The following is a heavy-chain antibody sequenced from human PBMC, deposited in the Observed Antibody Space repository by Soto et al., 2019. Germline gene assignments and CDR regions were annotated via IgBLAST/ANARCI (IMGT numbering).Heavy chain of an antibody. D-gene: IGHD6-19*01. CDR1: GFTFSSYA. CDR3: AKLAVADRFDY. V-gene: IGHV3-30-3*01. CDR2: ISYDGSNK. Sequence: GGSLRLSCAASGFTFSSYAMHWVRQAPGKGLEWVAVISYDGSNKYYADSVKGRFTISRDDSKNTLYLQMNSLRAEDTAVYYCAKLAVADRFDYWGQGTLVTVSS. J-gene: IGHJ4*02.